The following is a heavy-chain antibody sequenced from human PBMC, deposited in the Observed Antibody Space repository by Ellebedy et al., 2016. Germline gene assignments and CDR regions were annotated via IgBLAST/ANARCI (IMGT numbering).Heavy chain of an antibody. D-gene: IGHD2-15*01. J-gene: IGHJ4*02. CDR2: ISFDGSNK. Sequence: GESLKISXAASGFTFSSYGMHWVRQAPGKGLEWVAVISFDGSNKYYADSVKGRFTISRDNSKNTLYLQMNSLRAEDTAVYYCARDPLGFPRYYLDQWGQGTLVTVSS. V-gene: IGHV3-30*03. CDR1: GFTFSSYG. CDR3: ARDPLGFPRYYLDQ.